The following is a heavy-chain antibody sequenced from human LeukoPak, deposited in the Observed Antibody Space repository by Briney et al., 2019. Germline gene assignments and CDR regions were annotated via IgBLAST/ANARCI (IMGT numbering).Heavy chain of an antibody. Sequence: GGSLRLSCAASGFTFSSYAMSWVRQAPGKGLEWVSGIGGSGVSTYYADSVKGRFTISRDNSKNTLYLQMNSLRAEDTDVYYCAKADYGDYVRFPDWGQGPLVTVSS. V-gene: IGHV3-23*01. CDR2: IGGSGVST. J-gene: IGHJ4*02. D-gene: IGHD4-17*01. CDR1: GFTFSSYA. CDR3: AKADYGDYVRFPD.